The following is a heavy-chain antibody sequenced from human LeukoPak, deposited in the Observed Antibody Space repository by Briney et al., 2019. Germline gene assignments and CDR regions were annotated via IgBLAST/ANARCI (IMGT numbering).Heavy chain of an antibody. CDR2: ISSSSSYI. CDR3: ARGYRGYSYVGLFDY. D-gene: IGHD5-18*01. J-gene: IGHJ4*02. Sequence: GGSLRLSCAASGFTFSSYSMNWVRQAPGKGLEWVSSISSSSSYIYYADSVKGRFTISRDNAKNSLYPQMNSLRAEDTAVYYCARGYRGYSYVGLFDYWGQGTLVTVSS. CDR1: GFTFSSYS. V-gene: IGHV3-21*01.